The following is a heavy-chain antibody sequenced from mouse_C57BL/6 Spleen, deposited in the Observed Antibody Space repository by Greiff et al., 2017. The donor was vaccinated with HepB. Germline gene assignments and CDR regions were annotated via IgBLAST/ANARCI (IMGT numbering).Heavy chain of an antibody. Sequence: QVQLQQSGAELVKPGASVKISCKASGYAFSSYWMNWVKQRPGKGLEWIGQIYPGDGDTNYNGKFKGKATLTADKSSSTAYMQLSSLTSEDSAVYFCARGLRLYAMDYWGQGTSVTVSS. CDR2: IYPGDGDT. CDR3: ARGLRLYAMDY. CDR1: GYAFSSYW. D-gene: IGHD2-4*01. J-gene: IGHJ4*01. V-gene: IGHV1-80*01.